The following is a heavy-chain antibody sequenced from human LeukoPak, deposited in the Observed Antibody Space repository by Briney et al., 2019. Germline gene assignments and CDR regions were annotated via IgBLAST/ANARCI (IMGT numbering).Heavy chain of an antibody. J-gene: IGHJ4*02. CDR1: GFTFTSSA. CDR3: AALRATDYYDSGY. Sequence: SVKVSCKASGFTFTSSAVQWVRQARGQRLEWIGWIVVGSGNTNYAQKFQERVTITRDMSTSTAYMEPSSLRSEDTAVYYCAALRATDYYDSGYWGQGTLVTVSS. V-gene: IGHV1-58*01. CDR2: IVVGSGNT. D-gene: IGHD3-22*01.